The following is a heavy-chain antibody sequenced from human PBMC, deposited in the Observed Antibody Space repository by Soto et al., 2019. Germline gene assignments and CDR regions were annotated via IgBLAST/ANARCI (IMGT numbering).Heavy chain of an antibody. J-gene: IGHJ4*02. D-gene: IGHD3-10*01. Sequence: HPGGSLRLSCAASGFTFSTYSMNWVRQAPGKGLEWVSAISGSGGSTYYADSVKGRFTISRDNSKNTLYLQMNSLRAEDTAVYYCAKGSITMVRGVILPREHRYYFDYWGQGTLVTVSS. CDR2: ISGSGGST. CDR3: AKGSITMVRGVILPREHRYYFDY. CDR1: GFTFSTYS. V-gene: IGHV3-23*01.